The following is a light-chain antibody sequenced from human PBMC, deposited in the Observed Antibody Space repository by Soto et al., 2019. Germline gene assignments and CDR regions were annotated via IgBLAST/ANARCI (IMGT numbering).Light chain of an antibody. CDR1: QSIDNF. V-gene: IGKV1-39*01. J-gene: IGKJ1*01. CDR3: QQLNSYPRT. CDR2: AAS. Sequence: DIQMTQSPSSLSASVGDRVTITCRPSQSIDNFLNWYQQKPGKAPNLLIYAASSLQSGVSSRFSGSGSGTDFTLTISILQPEDFATYYCQQLNSYPRTFGQGTKVDIK.